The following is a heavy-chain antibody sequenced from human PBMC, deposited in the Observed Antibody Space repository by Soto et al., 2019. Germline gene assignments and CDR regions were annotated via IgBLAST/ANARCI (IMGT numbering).Heavy chain of an antibody. D-gene: IGHD3-22*01. CDR3: ARMYYYDSSGYNPEAYYYGMDV. J-gene: IGHJ6*02. CDR1: GYTFTSYY. Sequence: ASVKVSCKASGYTFTSYYMHWVRQAPGQGLEWMGIINPSGGSTSYAQKFQGRVTMTRDTSTSTVYMELSSLRSEDTAVYYCARMYYYDSSGYNPEAYYYGMDVWGQGTTVTVSS. V-gene: IGHV1-46*01. CDR2: INPSGGST.